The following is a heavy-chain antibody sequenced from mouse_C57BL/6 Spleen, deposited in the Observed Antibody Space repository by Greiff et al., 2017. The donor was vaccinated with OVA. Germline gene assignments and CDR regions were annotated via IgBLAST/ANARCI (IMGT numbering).Heavy chain of an antibody. CDR1: GYTFTDYY. J-gene: IGHJ2*01. Sequence: EVQLQQSGPELVKPGASVKISCKASGYTFTDYYMNWVKQSHGKSLEWIGDINPNNGGTSYNQKFKGKATLTVDKSSSTAYMELRSLTSEDSAVYYCARNNVYFDYWGQGTTLTVSS. CDR2: INPNNGGT. V-gene: IGHV1-26*01. CDR3: ARNNVYFDY.